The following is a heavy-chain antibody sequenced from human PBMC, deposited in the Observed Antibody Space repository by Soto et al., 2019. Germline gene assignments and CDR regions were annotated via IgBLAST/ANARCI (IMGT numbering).Heavy chain of an antibody. CDR1: DYTFTKYG. CDR2: LSVHTGQT. D-gene: IGHD2-2*01. Sequence: QLVQSGPEVKKPGASVKVSCRASDYTFTKYGVSWVRQAPGQGLEWLGWLSVHTGQTRYVRKVQGRATMTADTSANTAYMELRSLISDDTAVYYCARARYCSSPSCYNHYYYGMDIWGQGTTVTVSS. CDR3: ARARYCSSPSCYNHYYYGMDI. V-gene: IGHV1-18*01. J-gene: IGHJ6*02.